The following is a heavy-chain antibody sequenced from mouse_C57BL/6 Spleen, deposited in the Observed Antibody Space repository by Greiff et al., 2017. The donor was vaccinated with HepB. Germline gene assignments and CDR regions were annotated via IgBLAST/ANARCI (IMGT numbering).Heavy chain of an antibody. CDR3: ARIYDGNYDAMDY. J-gene: IGHJ4*01. D-gene: IGHD2-1*01. V-gene: IGHV1-7*01. Sequence: VQLQQSGAELAKPGASVKLSCKASGYTFTSYWMHWVKQRPGQGLEWIGYINPSSGYTKYNQKFKDKATLTADKSSSTAYMQLSSLTYEDSAVYYCARIYDGNYDAMDYWGQGTSVTVSS. CDR1: GYTFTSYW. CDR2: INPSSGYT.